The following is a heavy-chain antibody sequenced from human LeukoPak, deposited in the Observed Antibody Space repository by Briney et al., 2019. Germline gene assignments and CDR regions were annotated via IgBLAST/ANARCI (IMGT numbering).Heavy chain of an antibody. V-gene: IGHV4-31*03. Sequence: PSQTLSLTCTVSGGSISSGGYYWGWIRQHPGKGLEWIGYIYYSGSTYYNPSLKSRVTISVDTSKNQFSLKLSSVTAADTAVYYCATPLFPLRYFDWLPPGYWGQGTLVTVSS. D-gene: IGHD3-9*01. J-gene: IGHJ4*02. CDR3: ATPLFPLRYFDWLPPGY. CDR2: IYYSGST. CDR1: GGSISSGGYY.